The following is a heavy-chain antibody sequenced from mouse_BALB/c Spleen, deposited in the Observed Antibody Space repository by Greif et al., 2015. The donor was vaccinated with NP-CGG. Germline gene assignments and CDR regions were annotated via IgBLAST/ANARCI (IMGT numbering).Heavy chain of an antibody. CDR1: GYTFTSYW. Sequence: ESGAELAKPGASVKMSCKASGYTFTSYWMHWVKQRPGQGLEWIGYINPSTGYTEYNQKFKDKATLTADKSSSTAYMQLSSLTSEDSAVYYCARRDSSGYGYWGQGTTLTVSP. D-gene: IGHD3-2*01. V-gene: IGHV1-7*01. J-gene: IGHJ2*01. CDR3: ARRDSSGYGY. CDR2: INPSTGYT.